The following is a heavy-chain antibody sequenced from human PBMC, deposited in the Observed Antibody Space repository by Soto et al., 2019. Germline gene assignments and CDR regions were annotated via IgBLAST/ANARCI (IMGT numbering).Heavy chain of an antibody. CDR1: GFTFSTYG. J-gene: IGHJ4*02. Sequence: QVQLVESGGGVVQPGRSLRLSCAASGFTFSTYGMRWVRQAPGKGLEWLAMIYYDGSNKYYAYSVKGRFTISSANAKNTLSLQMHRLRAEETAVYYCARVVGTVTSDYWGQGTLVTFAS. D-gene: IGHD4-17*01. CDR2: IYYDGSNK. CDR3: ARVVGTVTSDY. V-gene: IGHV3-33*01.